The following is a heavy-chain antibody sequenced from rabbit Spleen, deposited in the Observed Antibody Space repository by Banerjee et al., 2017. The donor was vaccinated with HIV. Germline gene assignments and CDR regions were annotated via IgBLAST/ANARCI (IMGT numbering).Heavy chain of an antibody. CDR1: GFSFSSSDY. J-gene: IGHJ6*01. CDR3: ARDTGTSFSSYGMDL. Sequence: QSLEESGGDLVKPGASLTLTCTASGFSFSSSDYMCWVRQAPGKGLEWISCIAGDSSGFTYSATWAKGRFTCSKASSTTVTLQMTSLTVADTATYFCARDTGTSFSSYGMDLWGQGTLVTVS. CDR2: IAGDSSGFT. V-gene: IGHV1S40*01. D-gene: IGHD7-1*01.